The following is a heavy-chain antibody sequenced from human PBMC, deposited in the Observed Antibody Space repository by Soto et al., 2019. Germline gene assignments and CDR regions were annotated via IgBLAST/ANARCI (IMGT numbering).Heavy chain of an antibody. V-gene: IGHV4-34*01. Sequence: SETLSLTCAVYGGSFSGYYWSWIRQPPGKGLEWIGEINHSGSTNYNPSLKSRVTISVDTSKNQFSLKLSSVTAADTAVYYCARGGRGCSSTSCPPPGVYGMDVWGQGTTVTVSS. D-gene: IGHD2-2*01. CDR2: INHSGST. J-gene: IGHJ6*02. CDR1: GGSFSGYY. CDR3: ARGGRGCSSTSCPPPGVYGMDV.